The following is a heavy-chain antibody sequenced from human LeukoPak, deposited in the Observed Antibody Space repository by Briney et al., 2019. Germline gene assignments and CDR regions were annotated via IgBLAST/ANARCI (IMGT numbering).Heavy chain of an antibody. D-gene: IGHD4-11*01. J-gene: IGHJ4*02. Sequence: GGSLRLSCAASGFTFSDYYMSWIRQAPGKGLEWVSYISSSGSTIYYADSVKGRFTISRDNSKNTLYLQMNSLRAEDTAVYYCARDFYSNYVGVFDYWGQGTLVTVSS. CDR1: GFTFSDYY. V-gene: IGHV3-11*04. CDR3: ARDFYSNYVGVFDY. CDR2: ISSSGSTI.